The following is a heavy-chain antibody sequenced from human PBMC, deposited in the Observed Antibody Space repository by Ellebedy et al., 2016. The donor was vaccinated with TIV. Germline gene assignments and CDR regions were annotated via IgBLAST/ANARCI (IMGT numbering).Heavy chain of an antibody. CDR2: IWFYGSLT. CDR3: ARELLGGQGDMDV. V-gene: IGHV3-33*01. J-gene: IGHJ6*02. Sequence: PGGSLRLSCAASGFTFTDFHMHWVRQAPGTGLEWVAVIWFYGSLTFYADSVKGRFTLSRDNSKNMLYLQMDNLRVEDTALYYCARELLGGQGDMDVWGQGTTVTVSS. D-gene: IGHD1-26*01. CDR1: GFTFTDFH.